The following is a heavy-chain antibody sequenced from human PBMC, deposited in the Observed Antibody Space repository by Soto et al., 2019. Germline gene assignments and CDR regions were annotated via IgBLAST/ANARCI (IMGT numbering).Heavy chain of an antibody. D-gene: IGHD3-10*01. Sequence: GGSLRLSCAASGFTFSGSAMHWVRQASGKGLEWVGRIRSKANSYATAYAASVKGRFTISRDDSKNTAYLQMNSLKTEDTAVYYCTRPDPELPWFGELLYMDVWGKGTTVTVSS. CDR1: GFTFSGSA. CDR3: TRPDPELPWFGELLYMDV. CDR2: IRSKANSYAT. V-gene: IGHV3-73*01. J-gene: IGHJ6*03.